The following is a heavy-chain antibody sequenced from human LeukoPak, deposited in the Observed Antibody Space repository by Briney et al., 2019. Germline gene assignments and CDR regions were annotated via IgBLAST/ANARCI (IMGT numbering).Heavy chain of an antibody. V-gene: IGHV3-49*04. CDR2: IRSTAFGGTT. J-gene: IGHJ6*03. CDR1: GFTFDDYA. CDR3: TRGGTLSQPYYMDV. D-gene: IGHD1-26*01. Sequence: PGRSLRLSCAASGFTFDDYAMSWVRQAPGKGLEWVGFIRSTAFGGTTEYVASVKGRFTISRDDSKSIAYLQMDSLKTEDTAVYYCTRGGTLSQPYYMDVWGKGTTVTVSS.